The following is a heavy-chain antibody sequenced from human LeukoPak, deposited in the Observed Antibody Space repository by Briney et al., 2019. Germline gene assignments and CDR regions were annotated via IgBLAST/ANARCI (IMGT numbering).Heavy chain of an antibody. CDR3: ARDMAPDYYDSSGYSQVGDY. J-gene: IGHJ4*02. CDR1: GFTFSSYA. Sequence: PGGSLRLSCAASGFTFSSYAMSWVRQAPGKGLEWVSAISGSGGSTYYADSVKGRFTISRDNSKNTLYLQMNSLRAEDTAVYYCARDMAPDYYDSSGYSQVGDYWGQGTLVTVSS. V-gene: IGHV3-23*01. CDR2: ISGSGGST. D-gene: IGHD3-22*01.